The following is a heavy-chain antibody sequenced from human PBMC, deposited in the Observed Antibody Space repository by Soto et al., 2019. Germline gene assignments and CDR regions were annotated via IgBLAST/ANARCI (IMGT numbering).Heavy chain of an antibody. J-gene: IGHJ6*03. CDR2: MNPNSGNT. D-gene: IGHD3-3*01. CDR1: EYTFTTYD. Sequence: ASLKVSCKPSEYTFTTYDINWVRQAPGQGLEWMGWMNPNSGNTGYAQKFQGRVTMTRNTSISTAYMELSSLRSEDTAVYYCARTFKYDFWSGTPGNPTAYYYYYMDVWGKGTTVTVSS. CDR3: ARTFKYDFWSGTPGNPTAYYYYYMDV. V-gene: IGHV1-8*01.